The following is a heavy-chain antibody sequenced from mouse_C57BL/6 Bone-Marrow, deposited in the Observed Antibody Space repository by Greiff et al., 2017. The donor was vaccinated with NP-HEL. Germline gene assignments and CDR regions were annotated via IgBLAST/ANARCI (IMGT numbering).Heavy chain of an antibody. CDR2: IDPENGDT. Sequence: VQLQQSGAELVRPGASVKLSCTASGFNIKDDYMHWVKQRPEQGLEWIGWIDPENGDTEYASKFQGKATITADTSSNTAYLQLSSLTSEDTAVYYCTTKGRWSYFDYWGQGTTLTVSS. D-gene: IGHD2-3*01. CDR3: TTKGRWSYFDY. CDR1: GFNIKDDY. V-gene: IGHV14-4*01. J-gene: IGHJ2*01.